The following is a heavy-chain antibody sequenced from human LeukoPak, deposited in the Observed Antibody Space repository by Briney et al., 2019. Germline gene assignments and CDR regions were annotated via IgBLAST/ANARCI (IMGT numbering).Heavy chain of an antibody. CDR1: GGSMSSYY. J-gene: IGHJ6*02. V-gene: IGHV4-34*01. D-gene: IGHD3-9*01. Sequence: PETLSLTCTVSGGSMSSYYWRWVRQPPGKGLEWIGEINHSGRTNYNPSLNSRVTISVDTSKHHFSLKLSSVTASDTAVYYCARGPDYDILTGYQDYYYYYGIFVCGQGTTVTVSS. CDR2: INHSGRT. CDR3: ARGPDYDILTGYQDYYYYYGIFV.